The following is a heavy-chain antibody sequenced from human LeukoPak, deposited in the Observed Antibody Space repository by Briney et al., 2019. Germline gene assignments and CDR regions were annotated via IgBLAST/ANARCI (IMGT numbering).Heavy chain of an antibody. J-gene: IGHJ4*02. CDR1: GGSISSYY. CDR2: IYYTGNT. D-gene: IGHD3-10*01. V-gene: IGHV4-59*01. Sequence: SETLSLTCSVSGGSISSYYWSWIRQPPGKGLEWIGYIYYTGNTNYNPSLRSRVTMSVDTSNNQFSLKLYSVTAADTAVYYCAKYIRDSGTYYLDYWGQGTLVTVSS. CDR3: AKYIRDSGTYYLDY.